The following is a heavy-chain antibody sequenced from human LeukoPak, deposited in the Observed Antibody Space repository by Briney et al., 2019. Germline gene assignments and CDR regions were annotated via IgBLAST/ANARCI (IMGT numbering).Heavy chain of an antibody. V-gene: IGHV1-58*02. CDR2: IFVGSGNT. CDR1: GYTFTSYD. J-gene: IGHJ4*02. Sequence: GASVTVSCKASGYTFTSYDINWVRQATGQGLEWIGWIFVGSGNTNYAQKFQERVTITRGMSTSTAYMELSSLRSEDTAVYYCAAEVYCSGGSCYPPFDYWGQGTLVTVSS. D-gene: IGHD2-15*01. CDR3: AAEVYCSGGSCYPPFDY.